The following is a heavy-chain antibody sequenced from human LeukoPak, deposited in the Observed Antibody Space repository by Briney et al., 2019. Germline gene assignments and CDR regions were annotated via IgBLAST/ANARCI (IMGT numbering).Heavy chain of an antibody. J-gene: IGHJ6*02. CDR2: IYPGDSDT. CDR1: GYSFTSYW. CDR3: ARLSTETTDYYYGMDV. Sequence: GESLKISCKGSGYSFTSYWIGWVRQMPGKGLEWMGIIYPGDSDTRYSPSFQGQVTISADKSISTAYLQWSSLKASDTAMYYCARLSTETTDYYYGMDVWGQGTTVTVSS. V-gene: IGHV5-51*01. D-gene: IGHD4-4*01.